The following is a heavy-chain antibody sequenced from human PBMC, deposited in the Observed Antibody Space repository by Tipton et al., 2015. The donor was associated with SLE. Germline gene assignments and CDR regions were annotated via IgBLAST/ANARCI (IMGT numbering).Heavy chain of an antibody. CDR3: ARDNWGKSEVRAVDI. CDR2: VYQGGSV. J-gene: IGHJ3*02. CDR1: GYSIRSGYY. Sequence: GLVKPSETLSLTCSISGYSIRSGYYWGWIRLAPGKGLECIGSVYQGGSVLYNPSLKSRVTISMDTSKYHFSLQLISVTAADTAVYFCARDNWGKSEVRAVDIWCPGTVVTVSS. V-gene: IGHV4-38-2*02. D-gene: IGHD3-10*01.